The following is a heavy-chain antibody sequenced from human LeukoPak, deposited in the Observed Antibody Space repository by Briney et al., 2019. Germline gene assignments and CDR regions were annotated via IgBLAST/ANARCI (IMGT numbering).Heavy chain of an antibody. J-gene: IGHJ4*01. CDR1: GFTFSSYS. CDR2: ISSSSSTI. Sequence: GGSLRLSCAASGFTFSSYSMNWVRQAPGKGLEWVSYISSSSSTIYYADSVKGRFTISRDNAKNSLYLQMNSLRAEDTAVYYCATYYYGSGSYSHFDYWGHGTLVTVSS. CDR3: ATYYYGSGSYSHFDY. V-gene: IGHV3-48*04. D-gene: IGHD3-10*01.